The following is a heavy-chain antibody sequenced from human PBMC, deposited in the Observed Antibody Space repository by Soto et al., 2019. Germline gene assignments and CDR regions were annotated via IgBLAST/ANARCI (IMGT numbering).Heavy chain of an antibody. Sequence: PVESLTISCNVSGYSFTRYWIVWVLQMPGKGLEWMGIIYPGDSDTIYSPSFQGQVTISADKSISTAYLQWSSLKASDTAMYYCARIPGYCGGDCYGRSWFDPWGQGTMVTVSS. CDR3: ARIPGYCGGDCYGRSWFDP. CDR2: IYPGDSDT. V-gene: IGHV5-51*01. CDR1: GYSFTRYW. J-gene: IGHJ5*02. D-gene: IGHD2-21*02.